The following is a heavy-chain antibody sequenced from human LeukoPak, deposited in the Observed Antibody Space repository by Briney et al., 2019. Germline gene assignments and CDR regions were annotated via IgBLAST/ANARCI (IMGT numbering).Heavy chain of an antibody. CDR1: GDFFSGSTSD. CDR2: IYYRGST. D-gene: IGHD2-21*02. CDR3: ARVGVRTYCGSGCYSDYFDS. Sequence: SETLSLTCSVTGDFFSGSTSDWAWIRQPPGKGPEWIGNIYYRGSTHYSLSLESRVTISVDTSKNQFSLRLNSVTAADTAIYYCARVGVRTYCGSGCYSDYFDSWGQGTLVTVSS. V-gene: IGHV4-39*07. J-gene: IGHJ4*02.